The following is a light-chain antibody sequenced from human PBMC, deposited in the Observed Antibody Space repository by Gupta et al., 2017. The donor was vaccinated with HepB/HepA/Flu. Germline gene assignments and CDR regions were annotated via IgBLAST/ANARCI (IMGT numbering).Light chain of an antibody. V-gene: IGKV3-11*01. CDR2: DAS. CDR3: QQRSNWRWT. CDR1: QSVSSY. J-gene: IGKJ1*01. Sequence: EIVLTQSPATRSLSPGERATLSCSASQSVSSYLAWYQQKPGQAPRLLIYDASNRATGIPARFSGSGSGTDFTLTISSLEPEDFAVYYCQQRSNWRWTFGQGTKVEIK.